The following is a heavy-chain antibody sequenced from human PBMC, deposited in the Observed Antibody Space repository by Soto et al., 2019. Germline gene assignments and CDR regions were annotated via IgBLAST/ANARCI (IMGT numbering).Heavy chain of an antibody. CDR3: ARLEYSSFPYYYYGMDV. J-gene: IGHJ6*02. D-gene: IGHD6-6*01. V-gene: IGHV5-10-1*04. CDR1: GYSFTSYW. CDR2: IDPSDSYT. Sequence: PGESLKISCKGSGYSFTSYWIIWVRQMPGKGLEWMGRIDPSDSYTNYSPSFQGQVTISADKSISTAYLQWSSLKASDTAMYYCARLEYSSFPYYYYGMDVWGQGTTVTVSS.